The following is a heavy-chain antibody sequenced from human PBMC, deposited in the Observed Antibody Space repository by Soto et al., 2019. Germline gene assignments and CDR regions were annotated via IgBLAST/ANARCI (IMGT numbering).Heavy chain of an antibody. CDR3: ARRAGFMPLDP. CDR1: GYTFTSYA. D-gene: IGHD6-19*01. V-gene: IGHV1-3*01. J-gene: IGHJ5*02. Sequence: ASVKVSCKASGYTFTSYAMHWVRQAPGQRLEWIGWIKAGNGNTKYSQKFQGRVTITRDTYASTAYMELSSLRFEDTAVYYCARRAGFMPLDPWGQGTLVTVSS. CDR2: IKAGNGNT.